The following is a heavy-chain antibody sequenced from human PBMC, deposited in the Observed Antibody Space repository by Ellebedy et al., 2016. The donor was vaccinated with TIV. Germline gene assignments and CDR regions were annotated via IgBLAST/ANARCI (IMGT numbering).Heavy chain of an antibody. CDR3: ARDGAAYCGGDCSTPFDY. CDR2: ISSDSNSK. J-gene: IGHJ4*02. Sequence: PGGSLRLSCAASGFTFSISAMSRVRQAPGKGLEWVSYISSDSNSKYYADSVKGRFTISRDNAKNSLWLQMNSLRDEDTALYYCARDGAAYCGGDCSTPFDYWGQGTLVTVSS. CDR1: GFTFSISA. V-gene: IGHV3-48*02. D-gene: IGHD2-21*02.